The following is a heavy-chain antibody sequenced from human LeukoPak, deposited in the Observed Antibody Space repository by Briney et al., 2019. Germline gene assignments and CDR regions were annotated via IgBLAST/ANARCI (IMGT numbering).Heavy chain of an antibody. Sequence: SETLSLTCTVSGGSVSRSPYYWGWIRQPPGKGLEWIGNIYYSGSTYYNPSLKSRVTISVDTSKNQFSLKLSSVTAADTAVYYCARGGGPLQSFDYWGQGTLVTVSS. CDR3: ARGGGPLQSFDY. J-gene: IGHJ4*02. D-gene: IGHD4-11*01. V-gene: IGHV4-39*07. CDR2: IYYSGST. CDR1: GGSVSRSPYY.